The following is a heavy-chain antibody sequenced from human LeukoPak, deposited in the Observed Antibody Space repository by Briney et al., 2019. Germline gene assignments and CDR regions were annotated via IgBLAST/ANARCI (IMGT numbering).Heavy chain of an antibody. V-gene: IGHV4-59*01. Sequence: PSETLSLTCTVSSHSISSSYWSWIRQPPRKGLEWVGYIYYSGSTNYNPSLKSRVAISVDRSKNQFSLKLNSVTAADTAVYYCARGYCSSTICFQYFHHWGQGTLVTVSS. D-gene: IGHD2-2*01. CDR1: SHSISSSY. CDR2: IYYSGST. J-gene: IGHJ1*01. CDR3: ARGYCSSTICFQYFHH.